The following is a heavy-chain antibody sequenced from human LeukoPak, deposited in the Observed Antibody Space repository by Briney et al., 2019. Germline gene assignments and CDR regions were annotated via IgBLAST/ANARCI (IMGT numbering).Heavy chain of an antibody. J-gene: IGHJ4*02. CDR2: ISGPGGST. D-gene: IGHD6-13*01. Sequence: GGSLRLSCAASGFTFSNYAMNWVRQAPGKGLEWVSTISGPGGSTYYADSVKGRFTISRDNSKNTLYLQMNSLRAEDTAVYYCAKLSSGISDYWGQGTPVTVSS. V-gene: IGHV3-23*01. CDR3: AKLSSGISDY. CDR1: GFTFSNYA.